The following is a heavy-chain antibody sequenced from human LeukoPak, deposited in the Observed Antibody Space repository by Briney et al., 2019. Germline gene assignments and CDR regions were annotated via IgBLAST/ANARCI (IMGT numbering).Heavy chain of an antibody. CDR2: VTATGGET. CDR1: GFTFSANA. CDR3: AKGKVNHLGAFDY. J-gene: IGHJ4*02. V-gene: IGHV3-23*01. D-gene: IGHD1-26*01. Sequence: GGSLRLSCIVPGFTFSANAMSWVRKAPGKGLGWVSVVTATGGETYYADSVRGRFIISRDNSRITFYLQMDSLRADDTAIYYCAKGKVNHLGAFDYWGQGTLVTVSS.